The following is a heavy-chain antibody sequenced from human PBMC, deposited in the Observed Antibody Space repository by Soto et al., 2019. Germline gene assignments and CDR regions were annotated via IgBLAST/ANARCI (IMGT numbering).Heavy chain of an antibody. CDR2: IYYSGST. J-gene: IGHJ5*02. D-gene: IGHD6-6*01. V-gene: IGHV4-59*01. CDR1: GGSISSYY. Sequence: SETLSLTCTVSGGSISSYYWSWIRQPPGKGQEWIGYIYYSGSTNYNPSLKSRVTISVDTSKNQFSLKLSSVTAADTAVYYCARAYSSSSVSGDWFDPWGQGTLVTVSS. CDR3: ARAYSSSSVSGDWFDP.